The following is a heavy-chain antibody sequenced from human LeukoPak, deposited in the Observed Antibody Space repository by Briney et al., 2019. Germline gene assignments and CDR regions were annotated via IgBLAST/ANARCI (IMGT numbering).Heavy chain of an antibody. CDR2: ISAYSGNT. Sequence: GASVKVSCKASGYTFTSYSISWVRQAPGQGLEWMGWISAYSGNTNYAQKLQGRVTMTTDTSTRTAYVELRSLRSDDTAVYYCARDLRALYYYGSGKDVYFDYWGQGTLVTVSS. CDR1: GYTFTSYS. CDR3: ARDLRALYYYGSGKDVYFDY. V-gene: IGHV1-18*01. D-gene: IGHD3-10*01. J-gene: IGHJ4*02.